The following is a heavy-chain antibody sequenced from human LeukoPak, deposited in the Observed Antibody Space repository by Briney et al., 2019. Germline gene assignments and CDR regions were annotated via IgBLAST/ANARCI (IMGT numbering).Heavy chain of an antibody. CDR2: IYYSGFT. Sequence: PSGTLSLTCGVSGGSISGTNWWSWVRQRPGKGLEWIGYIYYSGFTFYSPSLKTRFFISLDTSENQVSLKVNSVTAADTAVYYCARGGFFGSGSLFDSWGQGTLVTVSS. J-gene: IGHJ4*02. V-gene: IGHV4-4*02. D-gene: IGHD3-10*01. CDR3: ARGGFFGSGSLFDS. CDR1: GGSISGTNW.